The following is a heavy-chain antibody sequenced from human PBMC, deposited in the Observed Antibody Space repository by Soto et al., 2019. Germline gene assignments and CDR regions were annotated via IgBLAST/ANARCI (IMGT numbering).Heavy chain of an antibody. Sequence: QVQLVQSGAEVKKPGSSVKVSCKASGGTFSSYAISWVRQAPGQGLEWMGGIIPIFGTANYAQKFQGRVTITVDDSTNTAYMELSSLRSEDTALYYYASRIRGEYRGRDVWGQGTTVTVSS. CDR1: GGTFSSYA. V-gene: IGHV1-69*12. CDR3: ASRIRGEYRGRDV. J-gene: IGHJ6*02. D-gene: IGHD3-10*01. CDR2: IIPIFGTA.